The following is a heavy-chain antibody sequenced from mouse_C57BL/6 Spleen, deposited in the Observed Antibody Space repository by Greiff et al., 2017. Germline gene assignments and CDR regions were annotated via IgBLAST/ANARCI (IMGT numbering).Heavy chain of an antibody. J-gene: IGHJ1*03. CDR1: GYTFTSYW. CDR3: ARRWLLSRYFDV. Sequence: QVQLQQPGAELVKPGASVKLSCKASGYTFTSYWMQWVKQRPGQGLEWIGEIDPSDSYTNYNQKFKGKATLTVDTSSSTAYMQLSSLTSEDSAVYYCARRWLLSRYFDVWGTGTTVTVSS. V-gene: IGHV1-50*01. CDR2: IDPSDSYT. D-gene: IGHD2-3*01.